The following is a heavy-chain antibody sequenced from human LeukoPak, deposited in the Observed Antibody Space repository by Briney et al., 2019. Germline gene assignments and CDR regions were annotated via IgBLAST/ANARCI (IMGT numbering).Heavy chain of an antibody. D-gene: IGHD2-21*02. CDR1: GFTFSSDW. CDR2: INPDGSEK. V-gene: IGHV3-7*01. Sequence: SGGSLRLSCAVSGFTFSSDWMIWVRQAPGKGLEWVANINPDGSEKNYVDSVRGRFTISRDNAKNTLYLQMNSLRAEDTAVYYCARDRLPKACGGDCYFPWYFDLWGRGTLVTVSS. J-gene: IGHJ2*01. CDR3: ARDRLPKACGGDCYFPWYFDL.